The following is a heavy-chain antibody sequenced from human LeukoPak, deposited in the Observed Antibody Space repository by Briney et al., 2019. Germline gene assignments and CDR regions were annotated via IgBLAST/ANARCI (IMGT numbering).Heavy chain of an antibody. CDR1: GGSISSYY. V-gene: IGHV4-59*01. D-gene: IGHD2-21*01. Sequence: SETLSLTCTVSGGSISSYYWSWIRQPPGKGLEWIGDIYYSRSTNYNPSLKSRVTISVDTSKNQFSLKLSSVTAADTAVYYCARGGRAISNRGPFDYWGQGTLVTVSS. CDR2: IYYSRST. CDR3: ARGGRAISNRGPFDY. J-gene: IGHJ4*02.